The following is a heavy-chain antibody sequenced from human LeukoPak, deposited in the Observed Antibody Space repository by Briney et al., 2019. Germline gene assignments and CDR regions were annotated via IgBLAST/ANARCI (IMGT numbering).Heavy chain of an antibody. V-gene: IGHV4-34*01. CDR2: INHSGST. Sequence: SETLSLTCAVYGGSFSGYYWSWIRQPPGKGLEWIGEINHSGSTHYNPSLKSRVTISVDTSKNQFSLKLSSVTAADTAVYYCARGLYDFWSGYYIAWFDPWGQGTLVTVSS. D-gene: IGHD3-3*01. CDR3: ARGLYDFWSGYYIAWFDP. J-gene: IGHJ5*02. CDR1: GGSFSGYY.